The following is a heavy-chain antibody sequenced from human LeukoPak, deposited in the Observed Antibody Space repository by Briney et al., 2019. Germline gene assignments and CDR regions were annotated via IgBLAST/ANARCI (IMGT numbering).Heavy chain of an antibody. CDR3: ARDRGWAGYSYGFYY. D-gene: IGHD5-18*01. CDR1: GGTFSSYA. J-gene: IGHJ4*02. V-gene: IGHV1-69*13. CDR2: IIPIFGTA. Sequence: SVNVSCKASGGTFSSYAISWVRQAPGQGLEWMGGIIPIFGTANYAQKFQGRVTITADESTSTAYMELSSLRSEDTAVYYCARDRGWAGYSYGFYYWGQGTLVTVSS.